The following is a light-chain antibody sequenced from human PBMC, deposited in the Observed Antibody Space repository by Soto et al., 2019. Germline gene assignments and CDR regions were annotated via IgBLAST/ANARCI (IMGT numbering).Light chain of an antibody. CDR3: QQRSNWPSIT. V-gene: IGKV3-11*01. J-gene: IGKJ5*01. CDR2: DAS. Sequence: IVLTHSPATLSLSPGERATLSCRASQSVSSYLAWYQQKPGQAPRLLIYDASNRATGIPTRFSGSGSGTDFTLTISSLEPEDFAVYYCQQRSNWPSITFGQGTRLEIK. CDR1: QSVSSY.